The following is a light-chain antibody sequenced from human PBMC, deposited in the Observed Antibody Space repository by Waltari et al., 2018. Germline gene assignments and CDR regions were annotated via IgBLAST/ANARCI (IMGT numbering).Light chain of an antibody. V-gene: IGKV1-5*03. CDR2: KAS. J-gene: IGKJ1*01. CDR1: QSISGW. CDR3: QYYGT. Sequence: DIQMTQSPPTLSASVGDRATITCRASQSISGWLAWYQQKPGRATKLLIFKASILESGVPSRFSGSGSGTEFTLTISSLQPDDFATYFCQYYGTFGQGTKVEIK.